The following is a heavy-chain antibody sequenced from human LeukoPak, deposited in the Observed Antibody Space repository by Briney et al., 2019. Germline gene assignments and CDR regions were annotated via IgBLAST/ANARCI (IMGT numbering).Heavy chain of an antibody. Sequence: PSETLSLTCTVSGGSISSYYWSWIRQPPGKGLEWIGYIYYSGSTNYNPSLKSRVTISVDTSKNQFSLKLSSVTAAHTAVYYCARLGSANYYGSGSYYYYGMDVCGQGTTVTVSS. CDR3: ARLGSANYYGSGSYYYYGMDV. V-gene: IGHV4-59*08. D-gene: IGHD3-10*01. CDR1: GGSISSYY. J-gene: IGHJ6*02. CDR2: IYYSGST.